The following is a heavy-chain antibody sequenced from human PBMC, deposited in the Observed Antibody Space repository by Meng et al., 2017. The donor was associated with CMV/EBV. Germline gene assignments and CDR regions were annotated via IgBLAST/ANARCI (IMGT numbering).Heavy chain of an antibody. D-gene: IGHD3-3*01. CDR1: GFTFSSYG. CDR3: AKDLTYYDFWSGYYPAYYYGMDV. Sequence: GESLKISCAASGFTFSSYGMHWVRQAPGKGLEWVAVIWYDGSNKYYADSVKGRFTISRDNSKNTLCLQMNSLRAEDTAVYYCAKDLTYYDFWSGYYPAYYYGMDVWGQGTTVTVSS. J-gene: IGHJ6*02. V-gene: IGHV3-33*06. CDR2: IWYDGSNK.